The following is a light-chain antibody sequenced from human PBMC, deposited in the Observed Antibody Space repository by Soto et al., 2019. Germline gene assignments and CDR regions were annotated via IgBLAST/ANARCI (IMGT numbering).Light chain of an antibody. CDR2: SSN. V-gene: IGLV1-44*01. J-gene: IGLJ3*02. CDR3: AAWDGSLNGVV. CDR1: NSNIGSNT. Sequence: QSVLTQPPSASGTPGQRVTIPCSGSNSNIGSNTVNWYQQFPGAAPKLLVYSSNLRPSGVPDRFSGSKSGTSASLAISGLQSEDESDYYCAAWDGSLNGVVFGGGTKLTVL.